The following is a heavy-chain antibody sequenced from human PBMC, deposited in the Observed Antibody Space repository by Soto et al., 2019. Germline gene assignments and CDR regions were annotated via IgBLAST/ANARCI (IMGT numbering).Heavy chain of an antibody. CDR1: GFAVTTNY. V-gene: IGHV3-53*01. Sequence: EVRLVESGGGLTQPGGSLRLSCLVSGFAVTTNYMGWVRQAPGRGLEWVAVMYPGGDIHYSDSVKGRFTISRDTSENTLSLRLYSLTGEATAVYFCVSRIPAWVFDYWGRGTLVTVSP. D-gene: IGHD7-27*01. CDR2: MYPGGDI. CDR3: VSRIPAWVFDY. J-gene: IGHJ4*01.